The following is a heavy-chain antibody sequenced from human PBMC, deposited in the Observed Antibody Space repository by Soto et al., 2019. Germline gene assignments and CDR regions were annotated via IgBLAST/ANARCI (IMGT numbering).Heavy chain of an antibody. CDR3: ARGAWELLLYY. V-gene: IGHV3-21*01. Sequence: GGSMRLSCAASGYTFSSYSMNWVRQAPGKGMEWVSSISSSSSYIYYADSVKGRFTISRDNAKNSLYLQMNSLRAEDTAVYYCARGAWELLLYYWGQGTLVTVSS. J-gene: IGHJ4*02. CDR2: ISSSSSYI. CDR1: GYTFSSYS. D-gene: IGHD1-26*01.